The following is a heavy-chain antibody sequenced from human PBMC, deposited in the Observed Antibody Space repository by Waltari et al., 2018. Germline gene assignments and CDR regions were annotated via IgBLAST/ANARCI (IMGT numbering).Heavy chain of an antibody. CDR3: ARRGYCGIDCYANYFDF. CDR1: GGSFNFYY. D-gene: IGHD2-21*01. J-gene: IGHJ4*02. CDR2: ITHSGRT. V-gene: IGHV4-34*01. Sequence: QVLLQQWGAGLLKPSETLSLTCAVYGGSFNFYYWRWIRQPPGVGPAWIGAITHSGRTTYNPYLKSRVSISVYTPNNQFTLKLTSVTAADTAAYYCARRGYCGIDCYANYFDFWGQGTLVTVSS.